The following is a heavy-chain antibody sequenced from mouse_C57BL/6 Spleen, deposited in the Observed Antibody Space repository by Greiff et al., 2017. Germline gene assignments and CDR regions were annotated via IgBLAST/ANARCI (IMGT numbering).Heavy chain of an antibody. CDR2: IDPEDGET. CDR1: GFNIKDYY. J-gene: IGHJ3*01. CDR3: ARSIPSTMVTTGCAY. D-gene: IGHD2-2*01. V-gene: IGHV14-2*01. Sequence: VQLQQSGAELVKPGASVKLSCTASGFNIKDYYLHWVKQRTEQGLEWIGRIDPEDGETKYAPKFQGKATITADTSSNTAYLQLSSLTSEDTAVYYCARSIPSTMVTTGCAYWGQGTLVTVSA.